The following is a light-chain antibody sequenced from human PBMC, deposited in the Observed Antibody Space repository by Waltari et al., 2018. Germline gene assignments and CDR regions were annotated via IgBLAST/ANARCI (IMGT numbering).Light chain of an antibody. CDR2: DDS. V-gene: IGLV3-21*02. Sequence: SYVLTQPPSVSVAPGQTARIPCGGKNIGSKSVPWYQQKAGPAPVTVGYDDSVRPSGIPERFSGSNSGSTATLTISRVEVGDEADYYCQGWDSTGDHSPVVFGGGTRLTVL. CDR3: QGWDSTGDHSPVV. CDR1: NIGSKS. J-gene: IGLJ2*01.